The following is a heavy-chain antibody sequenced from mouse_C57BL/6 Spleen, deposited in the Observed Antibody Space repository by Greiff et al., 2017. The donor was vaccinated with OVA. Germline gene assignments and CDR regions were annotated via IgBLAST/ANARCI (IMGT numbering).Heavy chain of an antibody. D-gene: IGHD1-1*01. CDR3: AGGSSYTYWYFDV. J-gene: IGHJ1*03. Sequence: VQLQQSGAELVKPGASVKISCKASGYAFSSYWMNWVKQRPGKGLEWIGQIDPGDGDTNYNGKFKGKATLTADKSSSTAYMQLSSLTSEDSAVYFCAGGSSYTYWYFDVWGTGTTVTVSS. CDR1: GYAFSSYW. CDR2: IDPGDGDT. V-gene: IGHV1-80*01.